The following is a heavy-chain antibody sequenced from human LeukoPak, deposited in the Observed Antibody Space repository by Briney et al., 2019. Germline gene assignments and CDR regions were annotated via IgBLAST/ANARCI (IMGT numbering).Heavy chain of an antibody. CDR1: GFTFSSYA. V-gene: IGHV3-23*01. Sequence: GGSLTLSCAASGFTFSSYAMSWVRQAPGKGLEWVSAISGSGGSTYYADSVKGRFTISRDNSKNTLYLQMNSLRAEDTAVYYCARAMGELLVDYWGQGTLVTVSS. J-gene: IGHJ4*02. CDR3: ARAMGELLVDY. D-gene: IGHD1-26*01. CDR2: ISGSGGST.